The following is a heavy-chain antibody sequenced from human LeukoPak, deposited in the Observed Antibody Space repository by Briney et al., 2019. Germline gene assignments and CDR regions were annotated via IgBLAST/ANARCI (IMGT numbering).Heavy chain of an antibody. CDR3: VKDYVVGLTGWYYFDY. CDR2: ISGSGGST. Sequence: QTGGSLRLSCAASGFTFSSYAMSWVRQAPGKGLEWVSAISGSGGSTYYADSVKGRFTISRDNSKNTLYLQMSSLRAEDTAVYYCVKDYVVGLTGWYYFDYWGQGTLVTVSS. CDR1: GFTFSSYA. D-gene: IGHD6-19*01. J-gene: IGHJ4*02. V-gene: IGHV3-23*01.